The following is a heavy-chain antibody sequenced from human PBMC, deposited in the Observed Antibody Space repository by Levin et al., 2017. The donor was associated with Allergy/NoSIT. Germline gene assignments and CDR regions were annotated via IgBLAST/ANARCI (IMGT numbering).Heavy chain of an antibody. D-gene: IGHD3-16*01. V-gene: IGHV3-30-3*01. CDR2: MSNDGITK. CDR1: GFTFTTSA. CDR3: ARDGGLGFSDFDS. J-gene: IGHJ4*02. Sequence: PGGSLRLSCAASGFTFTTSAMHWVRQAPGKGLEWVAVMSNDGITKKHADSVEGRFTISGDRSKNTLYLHMNSLTTDDTAVYYCARDGGLGFSDFDSWGQGTLVTVSS.